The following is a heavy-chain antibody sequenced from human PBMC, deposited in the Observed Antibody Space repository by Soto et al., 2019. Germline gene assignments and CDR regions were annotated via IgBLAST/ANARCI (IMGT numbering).Heavy chain of an antibody. Sequence: GEGVAWIRQPPGKALVWLALMYWDDDKRYRPSLETRLTITKDTSKNQVVLTMTNMDSVDTATYYCAYLSFFFQAEDGIRDTVPVSAFLLNRSSDL. CDR1: GEG. V-gene: IGHV2-5*02. CDR2: MYWDDDK. J-gene: IGHJ2*01. CDR3: AYLSFFFQAEDGIRDTVPVSAFLLNRSSDL. D-gene: IGHD1-20*01.